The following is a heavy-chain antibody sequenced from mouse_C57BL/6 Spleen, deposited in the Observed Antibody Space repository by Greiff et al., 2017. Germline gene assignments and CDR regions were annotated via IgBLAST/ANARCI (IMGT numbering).Heavy chain of an antibody. J-gene: IGHJ1*03. CDR2: IDPENGDT. Sequence: VQLQQSGAELVRPGASVKLSCTASGFNIKDDYLHWVKQRPEQGLDWLGWIDPENGDTEYASKFQGKATITADTSSNTAYLQLSSLTSEDTAVYYCTTSYYYGSSPYWYFDVWGTGTTVTVSS. D-gene: IGHD1-1*01. CDR1: GFNIKDDY. CDR3: TTSYYYGSSPYWYFDV. V-gene: IGHV14-4*01.